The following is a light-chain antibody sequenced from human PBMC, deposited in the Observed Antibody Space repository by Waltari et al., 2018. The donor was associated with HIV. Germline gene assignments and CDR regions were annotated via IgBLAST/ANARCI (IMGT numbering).Light chain of an antibody. Sequence: QAALTQPASVSGSPGQSITISCTETSSDVGIDSLVSWYQQYEGKAPKLLIYEVTKRPSMISSRFSGSKSGNTASLTISDRQAEDEAKYYCCSYANSATFVVFGGGTRVTV. CDR2: EVT. CDR1: SSDVGIDSL. CDR3: CSYANSATFVV. V-gene: IGLV2-23*02. J-gene: IGLJ2*01.